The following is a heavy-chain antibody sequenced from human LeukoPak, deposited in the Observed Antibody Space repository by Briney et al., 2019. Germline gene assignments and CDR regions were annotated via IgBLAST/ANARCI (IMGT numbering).Heavy chain of an antibody. CDR1: GGAISNYY. Sequence: SETLSLTCTVSGGAISNYYWSWIRQPPGKGLEWIGYIYYSGSTNYNPSLKSRVTVSVDTSKNQFSLKLSSVTAADTAVYYCARKKFIAAGGFDPWGQGTLVTVSS. CDR2: IYYSGST. J-gene: IGHJ5*02. CDR3: ARKKFIAAGGFDP. V-gene: IGHV4-59*01. D-gene: IGHD6-6*01.